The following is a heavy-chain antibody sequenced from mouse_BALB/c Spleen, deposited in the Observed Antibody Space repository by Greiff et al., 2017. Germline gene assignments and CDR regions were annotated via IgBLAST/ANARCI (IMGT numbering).Heavy chain of an antibody. V-gene: IGHV5-4*02. CDR1: GFTFSDYY. J-gene: IGHJ4*01. D-gene: IGHD1-1*01. CDR3: ARGATVVARDAMDY. Sequence: DVMLVESGGGLVKPGGSLKLSCAASGFTFSDYYMYWVRQTPEKRLEWVATISDGGSYTYYPDSVKGRFTISRDNAKNNLYLQMSSLKSEDTAMYYCARGATVVARDAMDYWGQGTSVTVSS. CDR2: ISDGGSYT.